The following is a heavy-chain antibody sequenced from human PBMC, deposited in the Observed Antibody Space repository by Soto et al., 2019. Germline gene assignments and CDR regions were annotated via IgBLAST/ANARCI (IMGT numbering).Heavy chain of an antibody. CDR1: GFTFSNYW. V-gene: IGHV3-7*01. CDR3: ARDLFVY. CDR2: INEDGSEK. J-gene: IGHJ4*02. Sequence: EVQLVESGGGLVQPGGSLRLSCAASGFTFSNYWMNWVRQAPGKGLEWVANINEDGSEKYYVDSAKGRFTISRDNAKNSLYLQMSSLRAEDTAVYYCARDLFVYWGQGTLVTVSS.